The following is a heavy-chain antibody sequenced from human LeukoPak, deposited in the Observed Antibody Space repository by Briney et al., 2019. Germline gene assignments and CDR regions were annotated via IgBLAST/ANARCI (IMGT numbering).Heavy chain of an antibody. CDR3: ARGDNIVVVVAATRGDAFDI. V-gene: IGHV4-34*01. J-gene: IGHJ3*02. CDR2: INHSGST. Sequence: PSETLSLTCAVYGGSFSGYYWSWIRQPPGKGLECIGEINHSGSTNYNPSLKSRVTISVHTSKNQFSLKLSSVTAADTAVYYCARGDNIVVVVAATRGDAFDIWGQGTMVTVSS. CDR1: GGSFSGYY. D-gene: IGHD2-15*01.